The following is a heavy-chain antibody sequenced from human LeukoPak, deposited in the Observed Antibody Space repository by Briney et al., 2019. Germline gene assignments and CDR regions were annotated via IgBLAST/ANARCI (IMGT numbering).Heavy chain of an antibody. Sequence: PSETLSLTCTVSGGSVSSSTYYWGWIRQPPGKGLEWIGSIHYSGSTYYNPSLNSRVTVSGDTSKSQFSLNLSSVTAADTAVYYCARTTKYSYDSSGHSSSLYFDYWGQGILVTVSS. D-gene: IGHD3-22*01. CDR1: GGSVSSSTYY. CDR2: IHYSGST. V-gene: IGHV4-39*01. CDR3: ARTTKYSYDSSGHSSSLYFDY. J-gene: IGHJ4*02.